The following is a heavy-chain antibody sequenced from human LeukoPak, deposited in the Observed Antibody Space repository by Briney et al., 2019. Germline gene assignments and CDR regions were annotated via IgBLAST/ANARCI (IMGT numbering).Heavy chain of an antibody. D-gene: IGHD2-15*01. CDR1: GYTFTTYY. CDR2: INPSGGST. J-gene: IGHJ4*02. Sequence: ASVKVSCKASGYTFTTYYMHWVRQAPGQGLEWMGIINPSGGSTSYAQKFQGRLTVTRDTSTSTAYMELKRLKSDDTTVYYCARADIIVVAGATPVGSAFEYWGQGTLITVS. CDR3: ARADIIVVAGATPVGSAFEY. V-gene: IGHV1-46*01.